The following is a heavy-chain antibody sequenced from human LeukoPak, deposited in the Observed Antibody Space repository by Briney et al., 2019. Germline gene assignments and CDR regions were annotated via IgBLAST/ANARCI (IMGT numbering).Heavy chain of an antibody. CDR3: AGGDSGYDWSDL. Sequence: GGSLRLSCAASGLTLSDNYMNWIRQAPGKGLEWISYISSRGTTIKYADSVKVRFTISRDNAKNSLHLQLNSLNADATAIYYCAGGDSGYDWSDLWGQGTLVAVAS. J-gene: IGHJ4*02. D-gene: IGHD5-12*01. V-gene: IGHV3-11*01. CDR1: GLTLSDNY. CDR2: ISSRGTTI.